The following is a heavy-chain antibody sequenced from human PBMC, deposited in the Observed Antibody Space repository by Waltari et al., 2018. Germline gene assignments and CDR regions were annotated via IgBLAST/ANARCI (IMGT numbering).Heavy chain of an antibody. CDR1: GFTFRRYW. D-gene: IGHD1-20*01. CDR2: IKQDGSEK. V-gene: IGHV3-7*01. J-gene: IGHJ4*02. Sequence: EVQLVESGGGLVQPGGSLRLSCAASGFTFRRYWMSWVRQAPGKGLEWVANIKQDGSEKYYVDSVKGRFTISRDNAKNSLYLQMNSLRAEDTAVYYCATDNPFDYWGQGTLVTVSS. CDR3: ATDNPFDY.